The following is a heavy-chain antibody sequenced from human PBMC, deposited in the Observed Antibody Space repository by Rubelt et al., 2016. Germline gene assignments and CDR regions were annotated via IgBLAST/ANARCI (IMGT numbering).Heavy chain of an antibody. Sequence: QVQLVESGGGVVQPGRSLRLSCAASGFTFSNYGMHWVRQAPGKGLEWVAVIWYDGSNKYYADSVKGRFTISRDNSKNTLYLQMNSLRAEDTAVYYCARDRYCTNGVCYFDMDVWGRGTTVAVSS. J-gene: IGHJ6*02. CDR1: GFTFSNYG. D-gene: IGHD2-8*01. CDR2: IWYDGSNK. V-gene: IGHV3-33*01. CDR3: ARDRYCTNGVCYFDMDV.